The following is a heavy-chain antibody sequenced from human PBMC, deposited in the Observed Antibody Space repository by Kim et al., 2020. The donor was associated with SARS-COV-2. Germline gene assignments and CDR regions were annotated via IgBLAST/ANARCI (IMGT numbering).Heavy chain of an antibody. V-gene: IGHV3-11*03. D-gene: IGHD5-18*01. J-gene: IGHJ4*02. CDR3: ARTIGVTAMVFNDY. Sequence: ADSVKGRFTISRDNAKNALYLQMNSLRAEDTAVYYCARTIGVTAMVFNDYWGQGTLVTVSS.